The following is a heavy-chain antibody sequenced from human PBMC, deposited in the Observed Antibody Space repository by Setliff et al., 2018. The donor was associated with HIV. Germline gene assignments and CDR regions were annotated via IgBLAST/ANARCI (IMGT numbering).Heavy chain of an antibody. V-gene: IGHV1-8*02. CDR1: SEYTFTNFD. CDR3: ASYYGSGAQYPYYYCMDV. D-gene: IGHD3-10*01. J-gene: IGHJ6*03. Sequence: ASVMVSCKASSEYTFTNFDINWVRQAPGQGLEWMGWMHPHSGNTDYTQKFQGRVTMTRNTSISKAHLELSSLRSEDTAVYYCASYYGSGAQYPYYYCMDVWGKGTTVTV. CDR2: MHPHSGNT.